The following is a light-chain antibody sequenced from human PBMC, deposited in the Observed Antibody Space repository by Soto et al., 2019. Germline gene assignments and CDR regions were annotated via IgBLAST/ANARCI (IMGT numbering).Light chain of an antibody. Sequence: DIVMTQSPLSLPVTPGEPASISCRSSQSLLHTNGYNYLDWYLQKPGQSPQLLIYLGSNRGSGVPDRFSGSGSGTDFTLKISRVEAEDVGVYYCMQGRQTPITFGQGTRLEIK. CDR2: LGS. J-gene: IGKJ5*01. CDR3: MQGRQTPIT. CDR1: QSLLHTNGYNY. V-gene: IGKV2-28*01.